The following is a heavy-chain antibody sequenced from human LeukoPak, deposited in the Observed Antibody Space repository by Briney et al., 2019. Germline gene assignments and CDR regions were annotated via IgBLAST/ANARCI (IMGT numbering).Heavy chain of an antibody. CDR1: GHTSTKFA. V-gene: IGHV1-18*01. CDR3: ARGGDYGGVPFDV. J-gene: IGHJ4*02. CDR2: VSMYNGNT. D-gene: IGHD4-23*01. Sequence: GASVKVSCKASGHTSTKFAISRVRQAPGQGLEFVGWVSMYNGNTFYSSPLRGRVTLTTGRSTDTAYMEMRDLKSDDTAVYFCARGGDYGGVPFDVWGPGTPVTVSS.